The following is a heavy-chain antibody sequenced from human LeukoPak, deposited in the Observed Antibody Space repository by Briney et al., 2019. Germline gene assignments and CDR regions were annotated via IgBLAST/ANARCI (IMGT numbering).Heavy chain of an antibody. CDR2: ISGSGGST. D-gene: IGHD3-10*01. V-gene: IGHV3-23*01. CDR3: SSGSGSYYQRGVR. J-gene: IGHJ4*02. Sequence: PGGSLRLSCAASGFTFSSYSMNWVRQAPGKGLEWVSAISGSGGSTYYADSVKGRFTISRDNSKNTLYLQMNSLRAEDTAVYYCSSGSGSYYQRGVRWGQGTLVTVSS. CDR1: GFTFSSYS.